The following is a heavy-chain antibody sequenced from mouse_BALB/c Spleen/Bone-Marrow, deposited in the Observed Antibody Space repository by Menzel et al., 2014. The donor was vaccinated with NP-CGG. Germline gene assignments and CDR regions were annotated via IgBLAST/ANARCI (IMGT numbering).Heavy chain of an antibody. V-gene: IGHV14-3*02. CDR1: GFNIKDTY. D-gene: IGHD2-10*01. CDR3: ASSAYS. J-gene: IGHJ3*01. CDR2: IDPANGNT. Sequence: EVQVVESGAELVKPGASVKLSCTASGFNIKDTYMHWVKQRPEQGLEWIGRIDPANGNTKYDPKFQGKATITADTSSNTAYLQLSSLTSEDTAVYYCASSAYSWGQGTLVTVPA.